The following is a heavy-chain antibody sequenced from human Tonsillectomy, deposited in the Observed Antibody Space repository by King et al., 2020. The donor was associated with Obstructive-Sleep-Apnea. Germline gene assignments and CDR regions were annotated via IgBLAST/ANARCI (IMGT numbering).Heavy chain of an antibody. CDR2: IYHSGST. CDR3: ARWRGGSGNIDY. J-gene: IGHJ4*02. Sequence: QLQESGPGLVKPSQTLSLTCTVSCGSINSGDYYWTWIRQPPGKGLEWIGFIYHSGSTYFNPSLRSRVTVSIDTSRNQFSFNLNSVTAADTAVYFCARWRGGSGNIDYWGQGILVTVSS. V-gene: IGHV4-30-4*01. D-gene: IGHD3-10*01. CDR1: CGSINSGDYY.